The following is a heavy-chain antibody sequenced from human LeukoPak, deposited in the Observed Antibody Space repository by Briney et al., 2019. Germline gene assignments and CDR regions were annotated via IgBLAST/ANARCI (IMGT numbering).Heavy chain of an antibody. CDR3: AREQGYSSGWYPNSFDY. Sequence: GRSLRLSCAASGFTFSSYGMYWVRQAPGKGLEWVAVISYDGSNKYYADSVKGRFTISRDNSKNTLYLQMNSLRDDDTAVYYCAREQGYSSGWYPNSFDYWGQGALVTVSS. J-gene: IGHJ4*02. V-gene: IGHV3-30*03. CDR2: ISYDGSNK. D-gene: IGHD6-19*01. CDR1: GFTFSSYG.